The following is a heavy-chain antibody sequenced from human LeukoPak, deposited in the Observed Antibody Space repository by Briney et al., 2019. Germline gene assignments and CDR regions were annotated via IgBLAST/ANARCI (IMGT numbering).Heavy chain of an antibody. CDR2: IWYDGSNQ. CDR3: AGWGDGKRFDY. Sequence: PGGSLRLSCAASGFTFSNHGMHWVRQAPGKGLEWVAVIWYDGSNQYYSDSVKGRFSISRDNSKNMVYLQMNSLRAEEAATYYCAGWGDGKRFDYWGQGTLVTVSS. CDR1: GFTFSNHG. J-gene: IGHJ4*02. D-gene: IGHD2-21*02. V-gene: IGHV3-33*01.